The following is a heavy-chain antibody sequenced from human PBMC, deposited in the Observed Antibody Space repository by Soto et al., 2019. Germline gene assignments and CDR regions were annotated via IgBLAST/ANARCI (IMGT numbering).Heavy chain of an antibody. D-gene: IGHD2-21*01. CDR3: AAERVSHYSAMDV. CDR1: DYTFTSYY. V-gene: IGHV1-46*01. CDR2: MNPSGGGT. Sequence: QVQLVQSGAEVKKPGASVKVSCKASDYTFTSYYIHWVRQAPGQGPEWMGVMNPSGGGTTYAQKFQGGVTMTRDTSTSTVYMELSSLTSEDTSVYYCAAERVSHYSAMDVWGQGTTVTVSS. J-gene: IGHJ6*02.